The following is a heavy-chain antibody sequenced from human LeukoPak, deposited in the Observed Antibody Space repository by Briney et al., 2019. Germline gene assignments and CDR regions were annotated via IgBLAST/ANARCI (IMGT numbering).Heavy chain of an antibody. J-gene: IGHJ4*02. CDR3: AREASGHIVVVVAATRYFDY. Sequence: GGSLRLSCAASGFTFSSYWMSWVRQAPGKGLEWVANIKQDGSEKYYVDSVKGRFTISRDNAKNSLYLQMNSLRAEDTAVYYCAREASGHIVVVVAATRYFDYWGQGTLVTVSP. D-gene: IGHD2-15*01. CDR2: IKQDGSEK. V-gene: IGHV3-7*01. CDR1: GFTFSSYW.